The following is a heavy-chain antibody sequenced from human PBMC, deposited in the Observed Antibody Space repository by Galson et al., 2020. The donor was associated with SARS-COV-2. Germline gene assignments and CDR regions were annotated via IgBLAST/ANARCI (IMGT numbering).Heavy chain of an antibody. V-gene: IGHV3-49*03. CDR2: IRSNAYGGIA. D-gene: IGHD3-16*02. Sequence: GGSLRLSCAASGFTFGDFALSWFRQAPGKGLGWVGFIRSNAYGGIAQYAAAVRGRFTISRDDSNNIALLQMNSLKTEDTAVSYCTRLVVILGASFLDYWGQGTLVTVAS. CDR3: TRLVVILGASFLDY. J-gene: IGHJ4*02. CDR1: GFTFGDFA.